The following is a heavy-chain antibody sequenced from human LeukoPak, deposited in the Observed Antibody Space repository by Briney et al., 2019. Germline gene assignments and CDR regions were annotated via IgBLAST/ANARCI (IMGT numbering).Heavy chain of an antibody. Sequence: SETLSLTCTVSGGSISSGSYYWSWIRQPAGKGLEWIGYIYHSGSTNYNPSLQSRVTISVDTSKNQFSLKLNSVTAADTAVYYCARDNGGNFDYWGQGTLVTVSS. J-gene: IGHJ4*02. V-gene: IGHV4-61*10. CDR1: GGSISSGSYY. D-gene: IGHD4-23*01. CDR2: IYHSGST. CDR3: ARDNGGNFDY.